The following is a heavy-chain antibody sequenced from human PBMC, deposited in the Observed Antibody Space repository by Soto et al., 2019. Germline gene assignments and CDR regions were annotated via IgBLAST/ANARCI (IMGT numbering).Heavy chain of an antibody. V-gene: IGHV3-30-3*01. D-gene: IGHD3-9*01. J-gene: IGHJ4*02. Sequence: GGSLRLSCAASGFTFSSYAMNWVRQAPGKGLEWVAVISYDGSNKYYADSVKGRFTISRDNSKNTVYLQMSSLKTEDTAVYYCANQIRYFDWFFPFDYWGPGALVTVS. CDR3: ANQIRYFDWFFPFDY. CDR1: GFTFSSYA. CDR2: ISYDGSNK.